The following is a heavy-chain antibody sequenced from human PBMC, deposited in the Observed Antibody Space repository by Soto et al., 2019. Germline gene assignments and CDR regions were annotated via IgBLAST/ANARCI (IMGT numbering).Heavy chain of an antibody. CDR3: ARDYYDSSGDYGDFGY. J-gene: IGHJ4*02. V-gene: IGHV3-21*01. Sequence: EVQLVESGGGLVKPGGSLRLSCAASGFTFSSYSMNWVRQAPGKGLEWVSSISSSSSYIYYADSVKGRFTISRDNAKNSLNLQMNSRRAEDTAVYYCARDYYDSSGDYGDFGYWGQGTLVTVAS. CDR1: GFTFSSYS. D-gene: IGHD3-22*01. CDR2: ISSSSSYI.